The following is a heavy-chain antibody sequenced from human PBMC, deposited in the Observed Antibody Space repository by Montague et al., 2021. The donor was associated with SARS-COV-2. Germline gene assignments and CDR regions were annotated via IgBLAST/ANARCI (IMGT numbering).Heavy chain of an antibody. V-gene: IGHV4-34*01. J-gene: IGHJ4*02. Sequence: SETLSLTCARLGWWHTGADWKWIRQTPSKRLKSFAEISYSGDTYYNPSLTSRVTISMDTSESQFSLKMTSVTAADTAVYYCARLESSWWFFDYWGQGTLVTVSS. CDR3: ARLESSWWFFDY. CDR2: ISYSGDT. D-gene: IGHD2-8*02. CDR1: GWWHTGAD.